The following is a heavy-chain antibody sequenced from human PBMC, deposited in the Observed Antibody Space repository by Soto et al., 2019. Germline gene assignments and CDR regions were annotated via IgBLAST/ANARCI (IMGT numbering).Heavy chain of an antibody. CDR1: GYTFTSYA. V-gene: IGHV1-3*01. D-gene: IGHD5-12*01. J-gene: IGHJ6*02. CDR2: INAGNGNT. CDR3: ARGAKQYEMATILYYYYGMDV. Sequence: GASVKVSCKASGYTFTSYAMHWVRQAPGQRLEWMGWINAGNGNTKYSQKFQGRVTITRDTSASTAYMELSSLRSEDTAVYYCARGAKQYEMATILYYYYGMDVWGQGTTVTVSS.